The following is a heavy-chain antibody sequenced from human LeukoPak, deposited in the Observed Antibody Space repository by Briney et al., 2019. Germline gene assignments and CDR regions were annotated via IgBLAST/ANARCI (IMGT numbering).Heavy chain of an antibody. CDR1: GFTFSSYT. D-gene: IGHD2-21*02. J-gene: IGHJ4*01. V-gene: IGHV3-21*01. Sequence: GGSLRLSCAASGFTFSSYTMNWVRQAPGKGLEWVSSIAGSSGYISYADSVKGRFTISRDNAKKSLYLQMTSLTAEDTAVYYCARDRGAYCGGDCYLGSDCWGRGTLVTVSS. CDR2: IAGSSGYI. CDR3: ARDRGAYCGGDCYLGSDC.